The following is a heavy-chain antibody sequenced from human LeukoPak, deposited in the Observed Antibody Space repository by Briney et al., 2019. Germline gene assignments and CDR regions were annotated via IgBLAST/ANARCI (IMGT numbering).Heavy chain of an antibody. CDR1: GFTFDNYA. J-gene: IGHJ1*01. CDR2: ISGDGGST. Sequence: GGSLRLSCAASGFTFDNYAIHWVRQAPGKGLEWVSLISGDGGSTYYADSMKGRFTISRDNSKNSRYLQMNSLRTEDTALYYCARDSQEFFQHWGQGTLVTVSS. CDR3: ARDSQEFFQH. V-gene: IGHV3-43*02.